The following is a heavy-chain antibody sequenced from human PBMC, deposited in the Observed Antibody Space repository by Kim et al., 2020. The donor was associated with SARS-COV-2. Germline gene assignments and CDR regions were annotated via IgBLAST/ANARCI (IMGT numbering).Heavy chain of an antibody. CDR2: INWNGGST. CDR3: ARAPPKYYYDSSGYSRGRYYYYGMDV. V-gene: IGHV3-20*01. J-gene: IGHJ6*02. CDR1: GFTFDDYG. D-gene: IGHD3-22*01. Sequence: GGSLRLSCAASGFTFDDYGMSWVRQAPGKGLEWVSGINWNGGSTGYADSVKGRFTISRDNAKNSLYLQMNSLRAEDTALYHCARAPPKYYYDSSGYSRGRYYYYGMDVWGQGTTVTVSS.